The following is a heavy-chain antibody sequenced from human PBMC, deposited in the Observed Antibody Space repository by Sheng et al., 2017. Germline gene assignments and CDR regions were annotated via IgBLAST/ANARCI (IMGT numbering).Heavy chain of an antibody. CDR2: IIPIFGTA. D-gene: IGHD6-19*01. CDR1: GGTFSSYA. Sequence: QVQLVQSGAEVKKPGSSVKVSCKASGGTFSSYAISWVRQAPGQGLEWMGGIIPIFGTANYAQKFQGRVTITTDESTSTAYMELSSLRSEDTAVYYCARDFGQWLVPAWRPFDYWGQGTLVTVSS. J-gene: IGHJ4*02. V-gene: IGHV1-69*05. CDR3: ARDFGQWLVPAWRPFDY.